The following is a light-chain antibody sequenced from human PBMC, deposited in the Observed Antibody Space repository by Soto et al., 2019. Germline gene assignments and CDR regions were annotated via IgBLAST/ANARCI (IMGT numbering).Light chain of an antibody. CDR3: QQSYSRPYT. J-gene: IGKJ2*01. CDR2: TAS. CDR1: QTISTY. V-gene: IGKV1-39*01. Sequence: DIEITQSPSSLSASVGDRVAITCRASQTISTYLNWYHQKPGTAPKLLIYTASSLQGGVPPRFSGNGSGTLFTLTLSSLQPEDSGIYYCQQSYSRPYTFGQGTKVDIK.